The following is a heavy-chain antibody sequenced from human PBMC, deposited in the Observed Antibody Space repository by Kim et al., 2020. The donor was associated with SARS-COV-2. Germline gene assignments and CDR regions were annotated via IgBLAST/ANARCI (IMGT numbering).Heavy chain of an antibody. CDR3: AKDYRDGYNYGDAFDI. J-gene: IGHJ3*02. V-gene: IGHV3-9*01. CDR2: ISWNSGSI. Sequence: GGSLRLSCAASGFTFDDYAMHWVRQAPGKGLEWVSGISWNSGSIGYADSVKGRFTISRDNAKNSLYLQMNSLRAEDTALYYCAKDYRDGYNYGDAFDIWGQGTMVTVSS. D-gene: IGHD5-12*01. CDR1: GFTFDDYA.